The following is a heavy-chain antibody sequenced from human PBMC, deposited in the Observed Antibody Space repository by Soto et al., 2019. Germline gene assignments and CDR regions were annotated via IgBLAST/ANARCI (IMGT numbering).Heavy chain of an antibody. J-gene: IGHJ5*02. CDR1: GYTFTSYA. CDR2: INAGNGNT. V-gene: IGHV1-3*01. Sequence: ASVKVSCKASGYTFTSYAMHWVRHAPGQMLEGMGWINAGNGNTKYSQKFQGRVTITRDTSASTADMEMSSVRSEGTAVYYCARDRGIAAAGNRSWFDPWGQGILVTVSS. D-gene: IGHD6-13*01. CDR3: ARDRGIAAAGNRSWFDP.